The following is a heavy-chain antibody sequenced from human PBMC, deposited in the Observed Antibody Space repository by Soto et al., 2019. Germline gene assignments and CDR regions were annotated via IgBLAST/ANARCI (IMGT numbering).Heavy chain of an antibody. CDR3: TTGSVEGV. J-gene: IGHJ6*02. CDR1: GLHISNAW. V-gene: IGHV3-15*07. CDR2: IKTKGEGGPT. D-gene: IGHD2-15*01. Sequence: EVQLVESGVGHIQPGGSLRLSCAASGLHISNAWMNWVRQAPGKGLEWVGRIKTKGEGGPTDYPAAVKGRFIVSRDDSQNTLHLQMNSLKIEDTAVYYCTTGSVEGVWGQGTAVIVSS.